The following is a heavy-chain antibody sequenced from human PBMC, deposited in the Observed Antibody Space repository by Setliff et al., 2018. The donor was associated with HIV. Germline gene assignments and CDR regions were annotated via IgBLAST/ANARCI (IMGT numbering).Heavy chain of an antibody. CDR3: FLFYDDRSGFYWD. D-gene: IGHD3-22*01. CDR1: GGSFSGYY. Sequence: ETLSLTCTVYGGSFSGYYWTWIRQPPGKGLEFIGEMNHRGVIKYLSSLKSRVTMAVDTSKKQFSLKLKSVTAADTAVYYCFLFYDDRSGFYWDWGQGTPVTVSS. V-gene: IGHV4-34*01. J-gene: IGHJ4*02. CDR2: MNHRGVI.